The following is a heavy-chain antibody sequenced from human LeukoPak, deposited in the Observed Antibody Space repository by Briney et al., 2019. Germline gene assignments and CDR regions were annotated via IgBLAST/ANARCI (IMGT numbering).Heavy chain of an antibody. CDR2: IYSGGST. J-gene: IGHJ4*02. D-gene: IGHD3-16*01. CDR1: GFTVSSNY. V-gene: IGHV3-66*01. CDR3: ARVRFGLAFGY. Sequence: GGSLRLSCAASGFTVSSNYMSWVRQAPGKGLEWVSVIYSGGSTYYAGSVKGRFTISRDNSKNTLYLQMNSLRAEDTAVYYCARVRFGLAFGYWGQGTLVTVSS.